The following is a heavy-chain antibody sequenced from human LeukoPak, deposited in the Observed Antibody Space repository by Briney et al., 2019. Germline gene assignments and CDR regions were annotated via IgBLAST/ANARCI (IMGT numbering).Heavy chain of an antibody. CDR1: GFTFSSYS. CDR2: ISSSSSYI. Sequence: GGSLRLSCAASGFTFSSYSMNWVRQAPGKGLEWVSSISSSSSYIYYADSVKGRFTISTDNAKNSLYLQMNSLRAEDTAVYYCARDKSFPNAFDIWGQGTMVTVSS. D-gene: IGHD1-26*01. J-gene: IGHJ3*02. CDR3: ARDKSFPNAFDI. V-gene: IGHV3-21*01.